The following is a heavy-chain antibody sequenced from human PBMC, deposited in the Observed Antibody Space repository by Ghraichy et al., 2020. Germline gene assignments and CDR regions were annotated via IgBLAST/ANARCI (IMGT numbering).Heavy chain of an antibody. V-gene: IGHV3-23*01. CDR2: ISDSGSGT. D-gene: IGHD1-26*01. CDR3: AKDLGMRGVGATLDY. J-gene: IGHJ4*02. Sequence: GESLNISCAASGFTFSNYAMTWVRQAPGKGLELVSSISDSGSGTYYADSVKGRVTISRDNSKNTLYLHINSLRVEDTAVYFCAKDLGMRGVGATLDYWGQGTPVTVSS. CDR1: GFTFSNYA.